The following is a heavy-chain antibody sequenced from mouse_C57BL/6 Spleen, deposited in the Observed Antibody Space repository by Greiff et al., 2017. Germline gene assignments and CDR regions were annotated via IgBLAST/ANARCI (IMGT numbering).Heavy chain of an antibody. V-gene: IGHV1-15*01. D-gene: IGHD3-2*02. CDR3: TRVPLDSSGPYYFDY. J-gene: IGHJ2*01. CDR1: GYTFTDYE. CDR2: IDPETGGT. Sequence: QVQLQQSGAELVRPGASVTLSCKASGYTFTDYEMHWVKQTPVHGLELIGAIDPETGGTAYNQKFKGKAILTADKSSSTAYMELRSLTSEDSAFYYGTRVPLDSSGPYYFDYWGQGTTLTVSS.